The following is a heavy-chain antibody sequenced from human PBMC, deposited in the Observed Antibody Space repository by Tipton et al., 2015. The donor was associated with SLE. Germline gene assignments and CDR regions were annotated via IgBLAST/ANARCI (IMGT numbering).Heavy chain of an antibody. J-gene: IGHJ4*02. CDR2: ISGSGNTT. Sequence: SLRLSCAASGFTFSNYWMTWVRQAPGKGLEWVSSISGSGNTTYYADSVKGRFTISRDNSKNTVYLQMNSLRVEDMATYYCAKHLVATIAFDYWGQGTLVSVSS. CDR1: GFTFSNYW. V-gene: IGHV3-23*01. CDR3: AKHLVATIAFDY. D-gene: IGHD5-12*01.